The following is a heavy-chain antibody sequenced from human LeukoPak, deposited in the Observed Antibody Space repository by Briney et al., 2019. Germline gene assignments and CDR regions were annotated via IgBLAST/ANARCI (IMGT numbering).Heavy chain of an antibody. Sequence: GGSLRLSCEVSGFTFGNSAMSWVRQAPGKGLGWISGISASGHYTYTADSLKGRFTISRDNSKNTLYLQMNSLRAEDTALYYCAKDGSWGDYYFYFYIDVWGKGTTVTVSS. CDR2: ISASGHYT. V-gene: IGHV3-23*01. CDR3: AKDGSWGDYYFYFYIDV. D-gene: IGHD3-16*01. J-gene: IGHJ6*03. CDR1: GFTFGNSA.